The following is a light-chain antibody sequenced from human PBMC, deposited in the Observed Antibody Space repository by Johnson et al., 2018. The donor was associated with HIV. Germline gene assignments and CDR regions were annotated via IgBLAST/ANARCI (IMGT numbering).Light chain of an antibody. CDR3: GTWDSSLRAGF. CDR1: SSNIGNNY. CDR2: DNN. Sequence: QSVLTQPPSVSAAPGQKVTISCSGSSSNIGNNYVSWYQQLPGTAPKLLIYDNNKRPSGIPDRFSGSNSGTSATLGIPGLPPGDEADYYGGTWDSSLRAGFFGTGTKVTVL. V-gene: IGLV1-51*01. J-gene: IGLJ1*01.